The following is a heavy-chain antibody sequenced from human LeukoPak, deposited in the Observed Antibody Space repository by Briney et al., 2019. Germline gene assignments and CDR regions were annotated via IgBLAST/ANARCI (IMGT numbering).Heavy chain of an antibody. D-gene: IGHD6-13*01. CDR2: IRSKANSYAT. Sequence: GGSLRLSCAASGFTFSGSAMHWVRQASGKGLEWVGRIRSKANSYATAYAASVKGRFTISRDDSKNTAYLQMNSLKTEDTAVYYCTRFLIAAAGTTITWGQGTLVTVSS. V-gene: IGHV3-73*01. CDR3: TRFLIAAAGTTIT. CDR1: GFTFSGSA. J-gene: IGHJ4*02.